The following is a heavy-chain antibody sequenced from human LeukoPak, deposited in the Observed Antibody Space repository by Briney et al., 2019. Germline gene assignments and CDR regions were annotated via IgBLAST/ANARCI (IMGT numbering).Heavy chain of an antibody. CDR2: INPNSGGT. CDR1: GYTFTGYY. V-gene: IGHV1-2*02. CDR3: ARDALERLFEDNWFDP. Sequence: ASVKVSCKASGYTFTGYYMHWVRQAPGQGLEWMGWINPNSGGTNYAQKFQGRVTMTRDTSISTAYMELSRLRSDDTAVYYCARDALERLFEDNWFDPWGQGTLVTVSS. D-gene: IGHD3-3*01. J-gene: IGHJ5*02.